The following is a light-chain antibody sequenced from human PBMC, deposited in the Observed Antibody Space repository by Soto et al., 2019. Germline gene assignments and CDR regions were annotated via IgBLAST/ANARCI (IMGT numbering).Light chain of an antibody. J-gene: IGLJ2*01. V-gene: IGLV2-14*03. CDR3: SSYTAITTTRV. CDR2: DVS. Sequence: QSVLTQPASVSGSPGQSITISCTGTSSDVGGYNYASWYQQHPGKAPQLMIYDVSSRPSGVSHRFSGSKSGTTASLTISGLQAEDEAYYFCSSYTAITTTRVFGGGTKLTVL. CDR1: SSDVGGYNY.